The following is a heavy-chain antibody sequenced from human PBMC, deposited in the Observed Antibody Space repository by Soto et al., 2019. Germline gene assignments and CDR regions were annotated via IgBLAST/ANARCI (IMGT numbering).Heavy chain of an antibody. CDR2: IRQDGSEN. CDR3: ARHGDYVSMDV. Sequence: GGSLRLSCAASGFTLSTYWMSWVRQAPGKGLEWVANIRQDGSENYHVDSVKGRFTISRDNAKNSLYLQMSSLRAEDTAVYYCARHGDYVSMDVWGKGTTVTVSS. V-gene: IGHV3-7*01. J-gene: IGHJ6*03. D-gene: IGHD4-17*01. CDR1: GFTLSTYW.